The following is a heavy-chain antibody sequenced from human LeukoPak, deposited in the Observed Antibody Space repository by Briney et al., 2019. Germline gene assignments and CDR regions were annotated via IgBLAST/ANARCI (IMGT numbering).Heavy chain of an antibody. CDR2: ISWNSGSI. J-gene: IGHJ3*02. Sequence: GRSLRLSCAASGFTFDDYAMHWVRQAPGKGLEWVSGISWNSGSIGYADSVKGRFTISRDNAKNSLYLQMNSLRAEDMALYYCARQGGMLGALAPGDAFDTWGKGTMFTVSS. CDR3: ARQGGMLGALAPGDAFDT. CDR1: GFTFDDYA. D-gene: IGHD1-26*01. V-gene: IGHV3-9*03.